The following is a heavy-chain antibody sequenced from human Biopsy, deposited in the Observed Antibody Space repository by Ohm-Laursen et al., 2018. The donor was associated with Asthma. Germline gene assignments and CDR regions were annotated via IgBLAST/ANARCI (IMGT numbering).Heavy chain of an antibody. Sequence: SLRLSCAASGFVFSQARMHWVRQAPGKGLEWVAVISYDGNHKFYEDSVKGRFTISRDNSKNTLYLQMNSLRTEDTAVYYCAKRRGYSGHDNDYWGQGTLVSVSS. V-gene: IGHV3-30*18. CDR3: AKRRGYSGHDNDY. CDR1: GFVFSQAR. D-gene: IGHD5-12*01. J-gene: IGHJ4*02. CDR2: ISYDGNHK.